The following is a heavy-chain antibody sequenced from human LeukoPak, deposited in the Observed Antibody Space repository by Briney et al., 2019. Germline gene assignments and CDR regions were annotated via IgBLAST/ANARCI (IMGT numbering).Heavy chain of an antibody. D-gene: IGHD3-10*01. CDR3: ARDSGTYYYGSGTLY. J-gene: IGHJ4*02. CDR1: GGSISSGSYY. V-gene: IGHV4-61*02. CDR2: IYTSGST. Sequence: SETLSLTCTVSGGSISSGSYYWSWIRQPAGKGLEWIGRIYTSGSTNYNPSLKSRVTMSVDTSKNQFSLKLSSVTAADTAVYYYARDSGTYYYGSGTLYWGQGTLVTVSS.